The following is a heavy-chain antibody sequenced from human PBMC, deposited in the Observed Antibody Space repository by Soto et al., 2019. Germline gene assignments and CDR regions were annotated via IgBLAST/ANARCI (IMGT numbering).Heavy chain of an antibody. CDR1: GGSFSGYY. V-gene: IGHV4-34*01. J-gene: IGHJ6*02. D-gene: IGHD1-1*01. CDR2: INHSGST. Sequence: SETLSLTCAVYGGSFSGYYWSWIRQPPGKGLEWIGEINHSGSTNYNPSLKSRVTISVDTSKNQFSLKLSSVTAADTAVYYCARGYGISPSPNYYYGMDVWGQGTTVPVSS. CDR3: ARGYGISPSPNYYYGMDV.